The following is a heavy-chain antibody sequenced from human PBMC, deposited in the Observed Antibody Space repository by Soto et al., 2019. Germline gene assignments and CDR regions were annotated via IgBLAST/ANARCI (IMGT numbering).Heavy chain of an antibody. Sequence: GESLKISCKGSGFSFTTYWVAWVRQMPGKGLEWMGIIYPGDSKTTYSPSFQGQVTISADKSISTAYLQWSSLKASDTAMYYCAGGGVRGVITRTRDYHGMDVWGQGTTVTVSS. CDR2: IYPGDSKT. J-gene: IGHJ6*02. V-gene: IGHV5-51*01. D-gene: IGHD3-10*01. CDR1: GFSFTTYW. CDR3: AGGGVRGVITRTRDYHGMDV.